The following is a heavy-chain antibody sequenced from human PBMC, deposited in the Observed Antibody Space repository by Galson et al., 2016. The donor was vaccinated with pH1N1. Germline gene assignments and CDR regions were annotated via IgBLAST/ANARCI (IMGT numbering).Heavy chain of an antibody. CDR2: ISAYDGNT. Sequence: SVKVSCKASGYTFTSYGVSWVRQAPGQGLEWMGWISAYDGNTNYAQKLQGRVTMTTDTSTTTAYMELRSLRSDDTAVYYCARDLSNGFSYFFVMDVWGQGTTVTASS. V-gene: IGHV1-18*04. D-gene: IGHD2/OR15-2a*01. CDR1: GYTFTSYG. J-gene: IGHJ6*02. CDR3: ARDLSNGFSYFFVMDV.